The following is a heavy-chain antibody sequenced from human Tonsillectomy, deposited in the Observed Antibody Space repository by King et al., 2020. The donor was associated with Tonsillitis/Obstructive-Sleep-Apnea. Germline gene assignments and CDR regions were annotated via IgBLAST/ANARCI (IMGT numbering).Heavy chain of an antibody. CDR2: IYYSGSP. D-gene: IGHD3-10*01. J-gene: IGHJ4*02. V-gene: IGHV4-31*01. CDR1: GGSIRRGGYY. Sequence: VQLQESGPGLVKPSQTLSLICIVSGGSIRRGGYYWGWIRQPPGEGLGWNWDIYYSGSPHYNPSLKSLVTISVDTSKNQFSLKLSSVTAADTAVYYCARTDYYGYYFDYWGQGTLVTVSS. CDR3: ARTDYYGYYFDY.